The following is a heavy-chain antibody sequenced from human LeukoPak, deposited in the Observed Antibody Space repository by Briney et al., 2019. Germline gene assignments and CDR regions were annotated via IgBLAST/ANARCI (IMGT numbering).Heavy chain of an antibody. J-gene: IGHJ4*02. CDR1: GFTFSSYA. V-gene: IGHV3-23*01. CDR3: AKDSLHHDYGDWYFDY. CDR2: ISGSGGST. Sequence: GGSLRLSCAASGFTFSSYAMSWVRQAPGKGLEWVSAISGSGGSTYYADSVKGRFTISRDNFKNTLYLQMNSLRAEDTAVYYCAKDSLHHDYGDWYFDYWGQGTLVTVSS. D-gene: IGHD4-17*01.